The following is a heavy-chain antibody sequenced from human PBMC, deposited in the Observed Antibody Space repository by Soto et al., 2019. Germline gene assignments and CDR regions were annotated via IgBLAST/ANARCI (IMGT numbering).Heavy chain of an antibody. J-gene: IGHJ4*03. D-gene: IGHD1-26*01. CDR3: ARVYSGSYSDY. V-gene: IGHV4-34*01. CDR1: GGSFSGYH. Sequence: SETLSLTCAVYGGSFSGYHWSWIRQPPGKGLEWIGEINHSGSTNYNPSLKTRVTISVDKSKNQFSLKLSSVTAADTAVYYCARVYSGSYSDYWGQGTTVTVSS. CDR2: INHSGST.